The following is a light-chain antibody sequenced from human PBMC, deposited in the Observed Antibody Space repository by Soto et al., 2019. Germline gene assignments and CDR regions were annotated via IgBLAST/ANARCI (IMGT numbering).Light chain of an antibody. CDR1: SSDIDAYNY. CDR2: DVS. J-gene: IGLJ1*01. Sequence: VLTQPASVSGSPGQSITISCTGTSSDIDAYNYVSWYQQHPGKAPKLMIYDVSNRPSGISNRFSGSKSGNTASLTISGLQAEDEADYYCGSYTTSSNYVFGTGTKVTVL. CDR3: GSYTTSSNYV. V-gene: IGLV2-14*01.